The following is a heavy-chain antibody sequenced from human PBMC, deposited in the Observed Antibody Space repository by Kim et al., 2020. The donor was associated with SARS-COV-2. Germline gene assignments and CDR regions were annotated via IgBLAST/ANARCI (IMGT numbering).Heavy chain of an antibody. Sequence: GGSLRLSCAASGFTFRHYARNWVRQAPGKGLEWVAVISDDGSNKYSADSVKGRFTISRDNTRSTLYLKMNRLRSDDTALYYCARDKARDSRTNFDFWGQGTLVTVSS. V-gene: IGHV3-30-3*01. CDR3: ARDKARDSRTNFDF. CDR2: ISDDGSNK. J-gene: IGHJ4*02. CDR1: GFTFRHYA.